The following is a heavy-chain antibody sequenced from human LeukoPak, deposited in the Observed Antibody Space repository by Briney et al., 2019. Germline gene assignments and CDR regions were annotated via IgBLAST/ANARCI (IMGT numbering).Heavy chain of an antibody. J-gene: IGHJ4*02. V-gene: IGHV4-39*01. CDR1: GGSISSGSYY. CDR3: ARNNTLMMYPRGGEDKGFDY. Sequence: PSETLSLTCTVSGGSISSGSYYWGWIRQPPGKGLEWIGSIYYSGSTYYNPSLKSRVTISVDTSKNEFSLKLSSVTAADTAVYYCARNNTLMMYPRGGEDKGFDYWGQGTLVTVSS. D-gene: IGHD2-8*01. CDR2: IYYSGST.